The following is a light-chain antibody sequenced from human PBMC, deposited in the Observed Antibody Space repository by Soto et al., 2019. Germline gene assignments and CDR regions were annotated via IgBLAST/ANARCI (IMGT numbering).Light chain of an antibody. Sequence: QSALTQPRSVSGSPGQSVTISCTGTSSDVGGYNYVSWYQQHPGKAPKLMIYDVSKRPSGVPDRFSGSKSGNTASLTISGLQAEDEADYYCCSYAGTYTYVFGIGTKV. J-gene: IGLJ1*01. CDR2: DVS. CDR1: SSDVGGYNY. V-gene: IGLV2-11*01. CDR3: CSYAGTYTYV.